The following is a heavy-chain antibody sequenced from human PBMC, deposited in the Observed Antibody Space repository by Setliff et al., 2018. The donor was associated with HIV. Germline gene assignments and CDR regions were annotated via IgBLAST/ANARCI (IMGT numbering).Heavy chain of an antibody. V-gene: IGHV4-4*02. CDR2: IYYTGNT. CDR1: GGSISSSNW. Sequence: SETLSLTCAVSGGSISSSNWWSWVRQSPGKGLEWVGCIYYTGNTYFNPSLESRLSMSVDTSKNQFTLELHSVTAADTAVYYCVRYGDDVRRFDFWGQGTLVTVSS. D-gene: IGHD1-1*01. CDR3: VRYGDDVRRFDF. J-gene: IGHJ4*02.